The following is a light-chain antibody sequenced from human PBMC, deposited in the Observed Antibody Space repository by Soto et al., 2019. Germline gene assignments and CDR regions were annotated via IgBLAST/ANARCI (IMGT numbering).Light chain of an antibody. CDR2: DAS. Sequence: DIRMTQSPSTLSASVGDRVTITCRASQSISSRLAWYQQRPGKAPKLLIHDASNLQSGVPSRFSGSGSGTEFTLTITSLQPDDFATYYCQQYDTYSRTFGQGTKVEIK. V-gene: IGKV1-5*01. J-gene: IGKJ1*01. CDR1: QSISSR. CDR3: QQYDTYSRT.